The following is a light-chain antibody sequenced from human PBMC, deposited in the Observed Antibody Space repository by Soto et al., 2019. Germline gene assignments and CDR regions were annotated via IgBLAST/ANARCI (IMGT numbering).Light chain of an antibody. J-gene: IGLJ2*01. Sequence: QSVLTQPPSASGTPGQRVTISCSGSSSNIGSNTVNWYQQPPGTAPRLLIYSDNQRPSGVPDRFSGSQSGTSASLAITGLQAEDEADYYCQSYDSSLTALVFGGGTKLTVL. CDR1: SSNIGSNT. V-gene: IGLV1-44*01. CDR2: SDN. CDR3: QSYDSSLTALV.